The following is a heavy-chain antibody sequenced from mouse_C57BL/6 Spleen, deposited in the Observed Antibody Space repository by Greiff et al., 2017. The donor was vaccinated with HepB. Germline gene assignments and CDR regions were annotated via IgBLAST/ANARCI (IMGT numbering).Heavy chain of an antibody. CDR3: ARFPHFDY. Sequence: EVQLQQSGPELVKPGASVKISCKASGYTFTDYYMNWVKQSHGKSLEWIGDINPNNGGTSYNQKFKGKATLTVDKSSSTAYMELRSLTSEDSAVYYCARFPHFDYWGQGTTLTVSS. V-gene: IGHV1-26*01. CDR2: INPNNGGT. J-gene: IGHJ2*01. CDR1: GYTFTDYY.